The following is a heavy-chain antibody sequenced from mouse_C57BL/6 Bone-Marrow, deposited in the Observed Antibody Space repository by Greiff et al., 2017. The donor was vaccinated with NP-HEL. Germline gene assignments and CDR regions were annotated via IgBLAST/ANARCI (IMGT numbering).Heavy chain of an antibody. CDR3: ARSGTTDGYWYFEV. J-gene: IGHJ1*03. CDR1: GFTFSDYY. Sequence: EVKLVESGGGLVQPGGSLKLSCAASGFTFSDYYMYWVRQTPEKRLEWVAYISNGGGSTSSPDTVKGRFTISRDNAKNTLYLQRSRLKSEDTAMYYCARSGTTDGYWYFEVWGTGTTVTVSS. CDR2: ISNGGGST. D-gene: IGHD1-1*01. V-gene: IGHV5-12*01.